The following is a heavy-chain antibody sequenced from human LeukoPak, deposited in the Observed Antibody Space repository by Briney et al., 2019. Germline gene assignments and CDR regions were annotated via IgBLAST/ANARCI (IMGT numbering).Heavy chain of an antibody. CDR2: IYHSGST. CDR3: AREDHYYDFWSGYYLNHWFDP. Sequence: SGTLSLTRAVSGGSISSSNWWSWVRQPPGKGLEWIGEIYHSGSTNYNPSLKSRVTISVDKSKNQFSLKLSSVTAADTAVYYCAREDHYYDFWSGYYLNHWFDPWGQGTLVTVSS. CDR1: GGSISSSNW. V-gene: IGHV4-4*02. J-gene: IGHJ5*02. D-gene: IGHD3-3*01.